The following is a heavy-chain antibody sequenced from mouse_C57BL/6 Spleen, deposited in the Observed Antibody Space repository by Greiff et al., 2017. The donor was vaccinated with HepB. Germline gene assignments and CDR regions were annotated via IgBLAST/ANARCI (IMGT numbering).Heavy chain of an antibody. Sequence: DVQLVESGGGLVKPGGSLKLSCAASGFTFSDYGMHWVRQAPEKGLEWVAYISSGSSTIYYADTVKGRFTISRDNAKNTLFLQMTSLWSEDTAMYYCARDYDGYSYYFDYWGQGTTLTVSS. CDR1: GFTFSDYG. CDR3: ARDYDGYSYYFDY. D-gene: IGHD2-3*01. V-gene: IGHV5-17*01. J-gene: IGHJ2*01. CDR2: ISSGSSTI.